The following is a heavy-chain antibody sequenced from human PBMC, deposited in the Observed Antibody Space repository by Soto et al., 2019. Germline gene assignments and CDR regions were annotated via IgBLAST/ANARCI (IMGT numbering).Heavy chain of an antibody. CDR2: IYYSGNT. Sequence: SETLSLTCTVSGGSIGSSSYYWGWIRQSPGKGLEWIGNIYYSGNTFYNPSLQSRVAISVDTSKNQFYLHLSSVTAADTAIFYCASIAAPGTTHFDIWGQGTLVTVSS. CDR3: ASIAAPGTTHFDI. CDR1: GGSIGSSSYY. D-gene: IGHD6-13*01. V-gene: IGHV4-39*01. J-gene: IGHJ4*02.